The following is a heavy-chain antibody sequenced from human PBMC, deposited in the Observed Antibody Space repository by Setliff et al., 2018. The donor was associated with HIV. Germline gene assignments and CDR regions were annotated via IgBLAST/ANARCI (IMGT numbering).Heavy chain of an antibody. CDR1: GYILTDYY. D-gene: IGHD3-10*01. CDR2: VDPQDGET. Sequence: GASVKVSCKSSGYILTDYYMHWVQQAPGEGLEWMGRVDPQDGETKYAEKFQGRVTITADTSTGTSVMELSSLKSEDTAVYYCATSGTYYYGSGTYHASAFWGQGTLVTVS. J-gene: IGHJ4*02. V-gene: IGHV1-69-2*01. CDR3: ATSGTYYYGSGTYHASAF.